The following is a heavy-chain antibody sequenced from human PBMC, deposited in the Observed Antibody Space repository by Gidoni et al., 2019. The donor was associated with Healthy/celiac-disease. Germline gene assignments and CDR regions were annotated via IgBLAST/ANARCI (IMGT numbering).Heavy chain of an antibody. CDR2: IKQDGSEK. V-gene: IGHV3-7*01. D-gene: IGHD2-15*01. CDR3: AREDYKVVVAATVYYYYGMDV. Sequence: EVQLVESGGGLVQPGGSLRLSCAASGFTFRSYWMSCVRQAPGKGLEWVANIKQDGSEKYYVDSVKGRFTISRDNAKNSLYLQMNSLRAEDTAVYYCAREDYKVVVAATVYYYYGMDVWGQGTTVTVSS. J-gene: IGHJ6*02. CDR1: GFTFRSYW.